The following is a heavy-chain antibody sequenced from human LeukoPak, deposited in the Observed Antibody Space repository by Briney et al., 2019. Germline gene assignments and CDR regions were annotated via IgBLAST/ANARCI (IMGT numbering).Heavy chain of an antibody. J-gene: IGHJ6*03. CDR2: MNPNSGST. D-gene: IGHD4-11*01. CDR3: ARVLDYSNDYYYYYMDV. CDR1: GYTFTSYD. Sequence: ASVKVSCKASGYTFTSYDINWVRQATGQGLEWMGWMNPNSGSTGYAQKFQGRVTMTRNTSISTAYMELSSLRSEDTAVYYCARVLDYSNDYYYYYMDVWGKGTTVTVSS. V-gene: IGHV1-8*01.